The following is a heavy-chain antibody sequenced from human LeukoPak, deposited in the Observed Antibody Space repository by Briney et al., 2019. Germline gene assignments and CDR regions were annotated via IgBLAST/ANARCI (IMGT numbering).Heavy chain of an antibody. Sequence: GASVKVSCKVSGYTLTELSMHWVRQAPGKGLEWMGGFDPEDGETIYAQKFQGRVTMTEDTSTDTAYMELSSLRSEDTAVYYCATIPAAPHVENWFDPWGQGTLVTVSS. CDR2: FDPEDGET. CDR1: GYTLTELS. D-gene: IGHD2-2*01. CDR3: ATIPAAPHVENWFDP. V-gene: IGHV1-24*01. J-gene: IGHJ5*02.